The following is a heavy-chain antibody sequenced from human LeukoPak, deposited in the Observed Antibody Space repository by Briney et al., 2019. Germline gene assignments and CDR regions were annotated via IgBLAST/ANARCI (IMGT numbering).Heavy chain of an antibody. Sequence: GGSLRLPCAASGFTFTSYWMDWVRHAPGKGLVWVSRISEDGSTTYYADSVKGRFTISRDNAKDTVYLQMNTLRDEDTAVYFCARPLGGGGYIVAFDVWGQGTMVTVSS. CDR1: GFTFTSYW. V-gene: IGHV3-74*01. CDR3: ARPLGGGGYIVAFDV. D-gene: IGHD3-16*01. J-gene: IGHJ3*01. CDR2: ISEDGSTT.